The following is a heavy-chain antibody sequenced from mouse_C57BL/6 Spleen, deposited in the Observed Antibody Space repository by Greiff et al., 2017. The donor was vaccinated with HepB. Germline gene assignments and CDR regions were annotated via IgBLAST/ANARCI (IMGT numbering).Heavy chain of an antibody. CDR2: IDPETGGT. CDR3: TRSYYYGSPLFAY. V-gene: IGHV1-15*01. Sequence: QVQLQQSGAELVRPGASVTLSCKASGYTFTDYEMHWVKQTPVHGLEWIGAIDPETGGTAYNQKFKGKAILTADKSSSTAYMELRSLTSEDSAVYYCTRSYYYGSPLFAYWGQGTLVTVSA. CDR1: GYTFTDYE. J-gene: IGHJ3*01. D-gene: IGHD1-1*01.